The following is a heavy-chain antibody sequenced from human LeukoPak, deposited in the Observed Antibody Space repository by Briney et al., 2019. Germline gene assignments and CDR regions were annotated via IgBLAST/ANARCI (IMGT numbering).Heavy chain of an antibody. V-gene: IGHV4-38-2*02. CDR2: IYHSGST. D-gene: IGHD6-19*01. Sequence: SETLSLTCTVSGYSISSGYYWGWIRQPPEKGLEWIGSIYHSGSTYYNPSLKSRVTISVDTSKNQFSLKLSSVTAADTAVYYCAREAAKASEQWLVQGDYDYWGQGTLVTVSS. J-gene: IGHJ4*02. CDR3: AREAAKASEQWLVQGDYDY. CDR1: GYSISSGYY.